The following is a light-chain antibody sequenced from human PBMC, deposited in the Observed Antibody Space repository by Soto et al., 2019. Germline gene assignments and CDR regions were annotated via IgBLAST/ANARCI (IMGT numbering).Light chain of an antibody. CDR3: QQYDSPPRT. J-gene: IGKJ1*01. CDR1: QSVNSNY. V-gene: IGKV3-20*01. CDR2: GAS. Sequence: EIVLTQSPGTLSLSPGERATLSCRASQSVNSNYLAWYQQKPGQGPRVLMYGASSRATGIPDRFSGSGSGTDFTLNISRLEPEDFAVYYCQQYDSPPRTFGQGTKVEIK.